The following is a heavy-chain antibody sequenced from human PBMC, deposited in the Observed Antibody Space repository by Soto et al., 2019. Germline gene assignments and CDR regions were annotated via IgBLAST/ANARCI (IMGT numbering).Heavy chain of an antibody. CDR1: GRSATRAHYS. Sequence: SEKLSLTCAVSGRSATRAHYSWPRPPQPPAQPPASLGYIYTSGSTYYNPSLKRRVSISLDTSKNQFSLRVSSVSAADTAVYYCARDALAVAGTPDYWGQGTPVTVSS. CDR2: IYTSGST. D-gene: IGHD6-19*01. V-gene: IGHV4-31*02. J-gene: IGHJ4*02. CDR3: ARDALAVAGTPDY.